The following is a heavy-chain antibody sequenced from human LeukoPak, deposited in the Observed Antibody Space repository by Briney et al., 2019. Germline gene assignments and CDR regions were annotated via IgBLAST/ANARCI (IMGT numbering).Heavy chain of an antibody. CDR2: IYHSGST. CDR3: ARGNRFYGSGSYYNKVYYYGMDV. V-gene: IGHV4-30-2*01. J-gene: IGHJ6*02. D-gene: IGHD3-10*01. CDR1: GGSISSYS. Sequence: SETLSLTCTVSGGSISSYSWSWIRQPPGKGLEWIGYIYHSGSTYYNPSLKSRVTISVDRSKNQFSLKLSSVTAADTAVYYCARGNRFYGSGSYYNKVYYYGMDVWGQGTTVTVSS.